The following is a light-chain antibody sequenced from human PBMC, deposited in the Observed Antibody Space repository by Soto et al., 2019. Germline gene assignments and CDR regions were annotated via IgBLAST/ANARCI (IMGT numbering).Light chain of an antibody. J-gene: IGLJ3*02. CDR1: SSDVGGYNY. V-gene: IGLV2-11*01. Sequence: QSALTRSRSVSGSPGQSVTISCTGTSSDVGGYNYVSWYQQHPGKAPKLMIYDVSKRPSGVPDRFSGSKSGNTASLTISGLQAEDEADYYCCSYAGSYTWVFGGGTKLTVL. CDR3: CSYAGSYTWV. CDR2: DVS.